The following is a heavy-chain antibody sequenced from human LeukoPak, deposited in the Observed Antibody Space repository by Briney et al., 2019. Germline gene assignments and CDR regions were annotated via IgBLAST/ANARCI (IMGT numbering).Heavy chain of an antibody. CDR2: INSYNGNT. CDR1: GYTFTSYG. V-gene: IGHV1-18*01. Sequence: GASVKVSCKASGYTFTSYGIDWVRQAPGQGPEWMGWINSYNGNTNYAQKLQGRVTMTTDTSTSTAYMELRSLRSDDTAVYYCARSYCSSTSYYWVPFDYWGQGTLVTVSS. D-gene: IGHD2-2*01. CDR3: ARSYCSSTSYYWVPFDY. J-gene: IGHJ4*02.